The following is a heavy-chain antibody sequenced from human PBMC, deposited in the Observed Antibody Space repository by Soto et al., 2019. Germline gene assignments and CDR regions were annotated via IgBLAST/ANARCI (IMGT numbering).Heavy chain of an antibody. CDR2: ISYDGSNK. V-gene: IGHV3-30*03. D-gene: IGHD2-2*01. Sequence: PGGSLRLSCAASGFTFSSYGMHWVRQAPGKGLEWVAVISYDGSNKYYADSVKGRFTISRDNSKNTLYLQMNSLRAEDTVVYYCAAMAGCSSTSGKDVWGQGTTVTVSS. CDR1: GFTFSSYG. CDR3: AAMAGCSSTSGKDV. J-gene: IGHJ6*02.